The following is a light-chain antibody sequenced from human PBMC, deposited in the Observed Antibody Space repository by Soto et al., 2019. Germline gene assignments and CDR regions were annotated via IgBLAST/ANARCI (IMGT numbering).Light chain of an antibody. V-gene: IGKV3-11*01. Sequence: EIVLTQSPGTLSLSPGDRATLSCGASQSVSSYLAWYQQKPGQAPRLLIFAASNRATGIPARFSGSGSGTDFTLTISSLEPEDFALYYCQQRSTWPFTFGPGTKVDI. CDR2: AAS. CDR1: QSVSSY. J-gene: IGKJ3*01. CDR3: QQRSTWPFT.